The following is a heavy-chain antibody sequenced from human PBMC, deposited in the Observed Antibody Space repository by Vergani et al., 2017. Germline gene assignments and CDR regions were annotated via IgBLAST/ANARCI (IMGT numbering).Heavy chain of an antibody. D-gene: IGHD3-22*01. CDR1: GFTFDDYA. CDR2: ISWNSGSI. Sequence: EVQLVESGGGLVQPGRSLRLSCAASGFTFDDYAMHWVRQAPGKGLEWVSGISWNSGSIGYADSVKGRFTISRDNAKNSLCLQMNSLRAEDTALYYCAKAASRNYYDSSCYYKYWGQGTLVTVSS. V-gene: IGHV3-9*01. J-gene: IGHJ4*02. CDR3: AKAASRNYYDSSCYYKY.